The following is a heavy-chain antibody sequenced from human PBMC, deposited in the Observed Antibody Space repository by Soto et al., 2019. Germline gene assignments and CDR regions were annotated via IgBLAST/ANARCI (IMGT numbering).Heavy chain of an antibody. CDR3: VVVPAAIDY. CDR2: IYYSGST. CDR1: GISISCSCYS. Sequence: SETLSLTCTVPGISISCSCYSWGWIRQPPGKGVEWIGSIYYSGSTYNNPSLKSRVTISVDTSKNQFSLKLSSVTAADTAVYYCVVVPAAIDYWGQGTMITVSS. J-gene: IGHJ4*02. D-gene: IGHD2-2*01. V-gene: IGHV4-39*01.